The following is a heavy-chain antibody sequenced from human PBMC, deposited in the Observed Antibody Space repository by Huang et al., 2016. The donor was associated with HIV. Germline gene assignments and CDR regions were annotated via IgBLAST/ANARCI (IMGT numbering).Heavy chain of an antibody. CDR1: GFTFSNHA. J-gene: IGHJ4*02. Sequence: QVQLVESGGGVVQPERSLRLSCASSGFTFSNHAMHWVRQAPGKALEGVGVISKDGGKTDYTDSVKARFTISRDNSNNILYLEMKSLKADDTAVYYCARDLQGRRPLNYFDHWGQGALVIVS. CDR2: ISKDGGKT. CDR3: ARDLQGRRPLNYFDH. D-gene: IGHD6-25*01. V-gene: IGHV3-30-3*01.